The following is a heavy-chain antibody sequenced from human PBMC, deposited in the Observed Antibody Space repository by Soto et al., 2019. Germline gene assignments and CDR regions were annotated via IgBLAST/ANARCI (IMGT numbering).Heavy chain of an antibody. CDR3: AHRSRGQYDFWSGYRPDAFDI. CDR1: GFSLSTSGVG. D-gene: IGHD3-3*01. V-gene: IGHV2-5*02. J-gene: IGHJ3*02. CDR2: IYWDDDK. Sequence: GSGPTLVNPTQTLTLTCTSSGFSLSTSGVGVGWIRQPPGKALEWLALIYWDDDKRYSPSLKSRLTITKDTSKNQVVLTMTNMDPVDTATYYCAHRSRGQYDFWSGYRPDAFDIWGQGTMVTVSS.